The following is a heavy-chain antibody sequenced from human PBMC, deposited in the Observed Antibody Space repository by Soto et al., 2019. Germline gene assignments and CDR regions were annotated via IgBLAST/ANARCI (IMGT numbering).Heavy chain of an antibody. V-gene: IGHV4-4*07. D-gene: IGHD3-22*01. Sequence: NPSETLSLTCTVSGGSISSYYWSWIRQPAGKGLEWIGRIYTSGSTNYNPSLKSRVTMSVDTSKNQFSLKLSSVTAADTAVYYCARDSLLYYYDSSGYYSQAYYYGMDVWGQGTTVTVSS. CDR2: IYTSGST. CDR3: ARDSLLYYYDSSGYYSQAYYYGMDV. J-gene: IGHJ6*02. CDR1: GGSISSYY.